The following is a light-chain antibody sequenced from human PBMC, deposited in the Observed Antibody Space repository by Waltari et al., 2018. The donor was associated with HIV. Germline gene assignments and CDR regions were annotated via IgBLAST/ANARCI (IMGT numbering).Light chain of an antibody. V-gene: IGKV4-1*01. CDR3: QQYYSTPYT. CDR1: QSVLYSSNNKNY. Sequence: DIVMTQSPDSLAVSLGERATINCKSSQSVLYSSNNKNYLAWYQQKPGQPPKLLIYWASTRDSGVPERISGSGSGTDFTLTISSLQAEDVAVYYCQQYYSTPYTFGQGTKLEIK. CDR2: WAS. J-gene: IGKJ2*01.